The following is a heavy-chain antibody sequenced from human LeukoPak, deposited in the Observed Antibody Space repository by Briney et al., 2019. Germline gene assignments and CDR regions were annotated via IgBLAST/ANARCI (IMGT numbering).Heavy chain of an antibody. D-gene: IGHD3-10*01. V-gene: IGHV1-24*01. J-gene: IGHJ4*02. CDR3: ARDLRRYGELSFDY. CDR2: FDPNNGDT. Sequence: GASVKVSCKVSGYTLTELSIHWVRQAPGQGLEWMGGFDPNNGDTIYAQKFQGRVTMTEDTSTNTAYMELSSLRSEDTAVYYCARDLRRYGELSFDYWGQGTLVTVSS. CDR1: GYTLTELS.